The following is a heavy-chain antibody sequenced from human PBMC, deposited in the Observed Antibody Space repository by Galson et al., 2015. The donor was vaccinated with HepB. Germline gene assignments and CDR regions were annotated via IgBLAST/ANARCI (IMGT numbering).Heavy chain of an antibody. CDR2: VKSDGSST. V-gene: IGHV3-74*01. CDR3: TRAASANSYGFLGH. J-gene: IGHJ4*02. CDR1: GFTLSNYW. Sequence: SLRLSCAASGFTLSNYWMHWVRQAPGKGLVWVSRVKSDGSSTDYADSVKGRFTISRDNAKNTLYLQMNSLRAEDTAVYYCTRAASANSYGFLGHWGQGTLVTVSS. D-gene: IGHD5-18*01.